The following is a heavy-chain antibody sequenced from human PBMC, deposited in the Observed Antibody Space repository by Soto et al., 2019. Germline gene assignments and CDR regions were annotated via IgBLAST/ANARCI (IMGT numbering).Heavy chain of an antibody. J-gene: IGHJ4*02. D-gene: IGHD3-16*01. CDR3: AHTLYDYVWGSPGY. CDR1: GFSLSTSGVG. Sequence: QITLKESGPTLVKPTQTLTLTCTFSGFSLSTSGVGVGWIRQPPGKYLEWLALIYWDDDKRYSPSLKGRRTITQDTSNHQVVLTMTNMDPVDTATYYCAHTLYDYVWGSPGYWGQGTLVTVSS. V-gene: IGHV2-5*02. CDR2: IYWDDDK.